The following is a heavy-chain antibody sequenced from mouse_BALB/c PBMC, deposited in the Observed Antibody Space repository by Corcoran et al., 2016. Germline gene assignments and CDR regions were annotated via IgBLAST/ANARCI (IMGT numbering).Heavy chain of an antibody. CDR3: ARWDWYFDV. Sequence: EVQLQQSGAELVKPGASVKLSCTASGFNIKDTYIHWVKQRPEQGLEWIGRIDPANGNTKYDPKFQGKATITADTSSNTAYLQLISLTSEDTAVYYCARWDWYFDVWGAGTTVTVSS. J-gene: IGHJ1*01. CDR2: IDPANGNT. V-gene: IGHV14-3*02. CDR1: GFNIKDTY.